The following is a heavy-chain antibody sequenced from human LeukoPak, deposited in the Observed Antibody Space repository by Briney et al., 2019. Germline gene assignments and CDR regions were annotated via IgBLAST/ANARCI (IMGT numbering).Heavy chain of an antibody. D-gene: IGHD5-18*01. V-gene: IGHV4-39*01. CDR3: ARLSGYSYASVGF. Sequence: MPSETLSLTCTVSGGSISSSGYYWGWIRQPPGKGLEWIGSIYSSGSSYYNPSLKSRATISVDTSKNQFSLKLTSVTAADTAVYYCARLSGYSYASVGFWGQGTLVTVSS. J-gene: IGHJ4*02. CDR1: GGSISSSGYY. CDR2: IYSSGSS.